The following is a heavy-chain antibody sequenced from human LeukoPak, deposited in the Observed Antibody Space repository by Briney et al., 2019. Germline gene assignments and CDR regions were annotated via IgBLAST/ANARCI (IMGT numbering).Heavy chain of an antibody. CDR1: GFTFSSYW. V-gene: IGHV3-7*01. J-gene: IGHJ6*03. Sequence: PGGSLRLSCAASGFTFSSYWMSWVRQAPGKGLEWVANIKQDGSEKYYVDSVKGRFTISRDNAKNSLYLQTNSLRAEDTAVYYCVRSGYYTYQYYYMDVWGKGTTVTVSS. CDR3: VRSGYYTYQYYYMDV. D-gene: IGHD3-3*01. CDR2: IKQDGSEK.